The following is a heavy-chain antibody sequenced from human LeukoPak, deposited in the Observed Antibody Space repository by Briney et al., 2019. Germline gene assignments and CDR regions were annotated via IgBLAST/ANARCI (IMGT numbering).Heavy chain of an antibody. J-gene: IGHJ6*02. D-gene: IGHD2-15*01. CDR1: GFTFSSNG. Sequence: GGSLRLSCAASGFTFSSNGMNWVRQAPGKGLEWVSYISATGGTIYYADSVKGRFTISRDNSKNTLYLQMNSLRAEDTAVYYCARDVSLDCSGGSCYSYGMDVWGQGTTVTVSS. CDR2: ISATGGTI. V-gene: IGHV3-48*01. CDR3: ARDVSLDCSGGSCYSYGMDV.